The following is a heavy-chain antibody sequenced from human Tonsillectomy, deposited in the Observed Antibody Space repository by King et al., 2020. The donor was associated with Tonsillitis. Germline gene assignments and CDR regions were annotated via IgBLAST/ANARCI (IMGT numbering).Heavy chain of an antibody. CDR1: GYTFISYG. CDR2: SSDYNGNI. J-gene: IGHJ3*02. CDR3: ARLAVALDAFDI. V-gene: IGHV1-18*01. Sequence: VQLVESGAEVEKPGASVKVACKASGYTFISYGISWVRQAPGQGLEWMGWSSDYNGNIEYAQNLQGRLTMTTDPSTSTAYMYLRSRRSDDTAVYYCARLAVALDAFDIWGQGTMVTVSS. D-gene: IGHD6-13*01.